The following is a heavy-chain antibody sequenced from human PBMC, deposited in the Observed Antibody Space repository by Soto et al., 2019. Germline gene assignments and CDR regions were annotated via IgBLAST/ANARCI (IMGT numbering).Heavy chain of an antibody. V-gene: IGHV1-69*02. J-gene: IGHJ5*02. CDR1: GGTFSSYT. Sequence: GASVKVSCKASGGTFSSYTISWVRQAPGQGLEWMGRIIPILGIANYAQKFQGRVTITADKSTSTAYMELSSLRSEDTAVYYCARRKCGGDCSYNWFDPWGQGTLVTVSS. CDR3: ARRKCGGDCSYNWFDP. D-gene: IGHD2-21*01. CDR2: IIPILGIA.